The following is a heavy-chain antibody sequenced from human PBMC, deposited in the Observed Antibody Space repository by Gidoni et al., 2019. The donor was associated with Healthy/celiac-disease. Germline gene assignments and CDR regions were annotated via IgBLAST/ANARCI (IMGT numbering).Heavy chain of an antibody. J-gene: IGHJ4*02. CDR1: GFTFSSYG. CDR3: AKDGIGGDFDY. CDR2: ISYDGSNK. V-gene: IGHV3-30*18. D-gene: IGHD1-1*01. Sequence: QVQLVESGGGVVQPGRSLRLSCAASGFTFSSYGMHWVRQAPGKGLEGVAVISYDGSNKYDADSVKGRFTISRDNSKNTLYLQMNSLRAEDTAVYYCAKDGIGGDFDYWGQGTLVTVSS.